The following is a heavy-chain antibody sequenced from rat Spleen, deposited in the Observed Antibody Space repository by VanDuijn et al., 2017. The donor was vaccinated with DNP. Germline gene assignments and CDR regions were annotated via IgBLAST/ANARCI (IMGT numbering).Heavy chain of an antibody. Sequence: EVQLVESGGGLVQPGRSLKLSCAASGFTFSNYGMHWIRQVPGRGLEWVASITSSGGSTYYPDSVKGRFTISRDNAKSTLYLQMNSLRSEDMATYYCIRWNSGHFDYWGQGVMVTVSS. D-gene: IGHD4-3*01. V-gene: IGHV5-19*01. CDR3: IRWNSGHFDY. CDR2: ITSSGGST. CDR1: GFTFSNYG. J-gene: IGHJ2*01.